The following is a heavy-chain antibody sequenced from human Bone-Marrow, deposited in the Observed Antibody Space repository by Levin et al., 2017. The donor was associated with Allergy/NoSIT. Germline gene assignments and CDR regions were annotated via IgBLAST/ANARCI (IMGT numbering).Heavy chain of an antibody. CDR2: IIPIFGTA. J-gene: IGHJ1*01. D-gene: IGHD4-17*01. CDR1: GGTFSSYA. Sequence: AASVKVSCKASGGTFSSYAISWVRQAPGQGLEWMGGIIPIFGTANYAQKFQGRVTITADKSTSTAYMELSSLRSEDTAVYYCARPYGDLPPYAEYFQHWGQGTLVTVSS. V-gene: IGHV1-69*06. CDR3: ARPYGDLPPYAEYFQH.